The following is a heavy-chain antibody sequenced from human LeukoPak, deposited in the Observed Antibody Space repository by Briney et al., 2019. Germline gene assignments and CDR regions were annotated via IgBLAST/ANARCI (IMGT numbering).Heavy chain of an antibody. Sequence: SGTLSLTCAVSGGSIDSSNWWSWVRQPPGEGLEWMGEIYHSGRTNYNPSLKSRVTISVDKSKNQFSLKLTSVTAADTAVYYCARDILAVAGIPFDYWGQGALVTVSS. CDR2: IYHSGRT. CDR1: GGSIDSSNW. CDR3: ARDILAVAGIPFDY. D-gene: IGHD6-19*01. J-gene: IGHJ4*02. V-gene: IGHV4-4*02.